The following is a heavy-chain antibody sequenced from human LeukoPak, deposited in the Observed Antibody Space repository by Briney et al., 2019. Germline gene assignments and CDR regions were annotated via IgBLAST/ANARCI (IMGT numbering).Heavy chain of an antibody. CDR2: IYENGGTT. CDR1: GFTCRSHA. J-gene: IGHJ4*02. D-gene: IGHD2-21*01. CDR3: AKDFRIGYSAHFDY. V-gene: IGHV3-23*01. Sequence: GGSLRLSCVGSGFTCRSHAMSWVRQAPEKGLAFVSGIYENGGTTYYADSVKGRFSISRDNSKTTLYLQMDSLRGEDTAVYYCAKDFRIGYSAHFDYWGQGALVTVSS.